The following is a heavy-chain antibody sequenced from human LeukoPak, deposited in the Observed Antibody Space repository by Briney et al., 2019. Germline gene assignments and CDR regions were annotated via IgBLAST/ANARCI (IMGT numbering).Heavy chain of an antibody. J-gene: IGHJ4*02. CDR2: IYTSGST. CDR3: ARDSEGYSSS. Sequence: SETLSLTCTVSGGSISSSSYYWSWIRQPAGKGLEWIGRIYTSGSTNYNPSLKSRVTISVDTSKNQFSLKLSSVTAADTAVYYCARDSEGYSSSWGQGTLVTVSS. V-gene: IGHV4-61*02. CDR1: GGSISSSSYY. D-gene: IGHD6-13*01.